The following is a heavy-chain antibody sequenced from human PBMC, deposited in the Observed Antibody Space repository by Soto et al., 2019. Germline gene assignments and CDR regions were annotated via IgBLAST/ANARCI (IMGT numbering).Heavy chain of an antibody. CDR2: INPSGGST. V-gene: IGHV1-46*01. CDR3: ARFPCSGGSCYSVVWFDP. Sequence: ASVKVSCKASGYTFTSYYMHWVRQAPGQGLEWMGIINPSGGSTSYAQKFQGRVTMTRDTSTSTVYMELSSLRSEDTAVYYCARFPCSGGSCYSVVWFDPGGQGTLVTVSS. CDR1: GYTFTSYY. D-gene: IGHD2-15*01. J-gene: IGHJ5*02.